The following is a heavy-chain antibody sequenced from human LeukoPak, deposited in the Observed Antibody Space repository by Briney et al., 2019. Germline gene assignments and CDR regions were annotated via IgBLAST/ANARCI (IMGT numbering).Heavy chain of an antibody. J-gene: IGHJ3*02. CDR3: ARGTIFGVAYAFDI. D-gene: IGHD3-3*01. Sequence: SETLSLTCTVSGGSISSYYWSWIRQPAGKGLEWIGRIYTSGSTNYNPSLKSRVTMSVDTSKNQFSLKLSSVTAADTAVYYCARGTIFGVAYAFDIWGQGTMVTVSS. CDR1: GGSISSYY. CDR2: IYTSGST. V-gene: IGHV4-4*07.